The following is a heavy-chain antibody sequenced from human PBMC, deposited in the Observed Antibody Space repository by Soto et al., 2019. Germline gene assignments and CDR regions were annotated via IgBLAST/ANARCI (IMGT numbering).Heavy chain of an antibody. Sequence: EVQLLESEGGLVQPGGSLRLSCAASGFTFSSYAMSWVRQAPGKGLEWVSGISGSGDSTYYADSVKGRFTISRDNSKNTLYLQMNSLRAEDTAVYYCTKGVPGIAVAGTGYFQHWGQGTLVTVSS. D-gene: IGHD6-19*01. CDR2: ISGSGDST. J-gene: IGHJ1*01. V-gene: IGHV3-23*01. CDR3: TKGVPGIAVAGTGYFQH. CDR1: GFTFSSYA.